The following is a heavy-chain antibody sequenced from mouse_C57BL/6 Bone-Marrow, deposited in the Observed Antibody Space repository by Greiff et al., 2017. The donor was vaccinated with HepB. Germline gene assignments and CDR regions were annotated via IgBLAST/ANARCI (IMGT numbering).Heavy chain of an antibody. CDR2: IDPNSGGT. Sequence: QVQLQQPGAELVKPGASVKLSCKASGYTFTSYWMHWVKQRPGRGLEWIGRIDPNSGGTKYNEKFKGKATMTVDKPSSTAYMQLSSLTSEDSAVYYCARFITTVSYYFDYWGQGTTLTVSS. J-gene: IGHJ2*01. V-gene: IGHV1-72*01. D-gene: IGHD1-1*01. CDR3: ARFITTVSYYFDY. CDR1: GYTFTSYW.